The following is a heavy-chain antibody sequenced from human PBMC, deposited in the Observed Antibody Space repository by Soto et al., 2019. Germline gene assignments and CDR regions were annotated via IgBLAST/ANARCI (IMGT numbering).Heavy chain of an antibody. CDR2: IYPGDSDT. Sequence: GESLKISCKCSGYSFTSYWIGWVRQMPGKGLEWMGIIYPGDSDTRYSPSFQGQVTISADKSISTAYLQWSSLKASDTAMYYCAIHPGVGRNYYYGMDVWGQGTTVTVSS. J-gene: IGHJ6*02. V-gene: IGHV5-51*01. CDR1: GYSFTSYW. CDR3: AIHPGVGRNYYYGMDV. D-gene: IGHD3-10*01.